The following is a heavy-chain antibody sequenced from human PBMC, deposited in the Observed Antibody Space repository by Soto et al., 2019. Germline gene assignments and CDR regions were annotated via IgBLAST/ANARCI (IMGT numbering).Heavy chain of an antibody. Sequence: EVQLLESGGGLVQPGGSLRLSCTASGFTFSSYAMSWVRQAPGKGLEWVSSVNVGVGATNFADSVKGRFTISRDDSKKTLYLQMNSLRAEDTAVYYCAKNYYFASWGQGTRVTVSS. CDR2: VNVGVGAT. V-gene: IGHV3-23*01. J-gene: IGHJ4*02. CDR1: GFTFSSYA. CDR3: AKNYYFAS.